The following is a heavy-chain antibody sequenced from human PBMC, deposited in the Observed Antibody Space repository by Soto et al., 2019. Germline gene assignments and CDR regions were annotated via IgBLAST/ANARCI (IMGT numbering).Heavy chain of an antibody. D-gene: IGHD3-22*01. Sequence: QLQLQESGSGLVMPAQTLSLTCAVSGASISSGVYSWSWIRQPPGKGLEWIGYMFQSGSTYYNPSLKGRVTISVDRSKNQFSLKLSSVTAADTAIYYCARESRSYQYVNNVYSQYWHFDLWGRGTLVTVSS. CDR2: MFQSGST. J-gene: IGHJ2*01. CDR3: ARESRSYQYVNNVYSQYWHFDL. V-gene: IGHV4-30-2*01. CDR1: GASISSGVYS.